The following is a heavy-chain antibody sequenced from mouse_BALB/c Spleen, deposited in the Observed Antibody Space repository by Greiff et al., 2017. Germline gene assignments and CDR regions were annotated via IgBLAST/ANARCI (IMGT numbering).Heavy chain of an antibody. J-gene: IGHJ1*01. CDR2: IWTGGGT. CDR3: VRDRGRYFDV. V-gene: IGHV2-9-2*01. CDR1: GFSLTSYD. Sequence: QVQLQQSGPGLVAPSQSLSITCTVSGFSLTSYDISWIRQPPGKGLEWLGVIWTGGGTNYNSAFMSRLSISKDNSKSQVFLKMNSLQTDDTAIYYCVRDRGRYFDVWGAGTTVTVSS. D-gene: IGHD3-3*01.